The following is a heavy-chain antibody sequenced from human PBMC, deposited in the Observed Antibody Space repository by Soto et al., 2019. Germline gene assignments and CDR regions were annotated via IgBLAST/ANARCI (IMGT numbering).Heavy chain of an antibody. V-gene: IGHV1-24*01. CDR3: ATVITIFGVALRWFDP. D-gene: IGHD3-3*01. J-gene: IGHJ5*02. CDR2: FDPEDGET. Sequence: GASVKVSCKVSGYTLTELSMHWVRQAPGKGLEWMGGFDPEDGETIYAQKFQGRVTMTEDTSTDTAYMELSSLRSEDTAVYYCATVITIFGVALRWFDPWGQGTLVTAPQ. CDR1: GYTLTELS.